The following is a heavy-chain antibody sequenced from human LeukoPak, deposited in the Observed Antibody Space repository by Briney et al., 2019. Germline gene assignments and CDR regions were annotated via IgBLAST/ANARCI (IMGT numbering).Heavy chain of an antibody. Sequence: GGSLRLSCAASGFTFSTYSMNWVRQAPGKGLEWVSVIYSGGSTYYADSVKGRFTISRDNSKNTLYLQMNSLRVNDTAVYYCARGGSAWFGGIDYWGQGTLVTVSS. J-gene: IGHJ4*02. D-gene: IGHD3-10*01. CDR1: GFTFSTYS. CDR2: IYSGGST. CDR3: ARGGSAWFGGIDY. V-gene: IGHV3-53*05.